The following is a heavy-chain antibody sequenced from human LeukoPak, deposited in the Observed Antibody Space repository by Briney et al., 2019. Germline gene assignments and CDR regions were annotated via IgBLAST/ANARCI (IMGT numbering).Heavy chain of an antibody. CDR3: AKDNYNSGSYYTDS. D-gene: IGHD3-10*01. J-gene: IGHJ4*02. CDR1: GFTFSRYA. CDR2: ISGSGGTT. V-gene: IGHV3-23*01. Sequence: GGSLRLSCAASGFTFSRYAMSWVRRAPGKGPEWVSAISGSGGTTYYADSVRGRFTISRNNSKNTLYMQMNSLRADDTALYYCAKDNYNSGSYYTDSWGQGTLVTVSS.